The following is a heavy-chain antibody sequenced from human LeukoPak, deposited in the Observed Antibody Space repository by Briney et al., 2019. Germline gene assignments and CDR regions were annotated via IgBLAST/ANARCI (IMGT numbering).Heavy chain of an antibody. D-gene: IGHD1-14*01. J-gene: IGHJ3*02. CDR2: INPNSGGT. V-gene: IGHV1-2*02. CDR1: GYTFTGYY. Sequence: ASVKVSCKASGYTFTGYYMHWVRQAPGQGLEWMGWINPNSGGTNYAQKFQGRVTMTRDTSISTAYMELSRLRSDDTAVYYCARLPLKVSAFDIWGQGTMVTVSS. CDR3: ARLPLKVSAFDI.